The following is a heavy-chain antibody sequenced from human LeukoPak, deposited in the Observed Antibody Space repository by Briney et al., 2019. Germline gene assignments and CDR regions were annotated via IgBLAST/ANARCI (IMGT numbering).Heavy chain of an antibody. V-gene: IGHV4-34*01. CDR2: INHSGST. J-gene: IGHJ4*02. CDR1: GGSFSGYY. Sequence: SETLSLTCAVYGGSFSGYYWSWIRQPPGKGLEWIGEINHSGSTNYNPSLKSRVTISVDTSKNQFSLKLSSVTDADTAVYYCARVLTGLYYFDDWGQGTLVTVSS. D-gene: IGHD1-14*01. CDR3: ARVLTGLYYFDD.